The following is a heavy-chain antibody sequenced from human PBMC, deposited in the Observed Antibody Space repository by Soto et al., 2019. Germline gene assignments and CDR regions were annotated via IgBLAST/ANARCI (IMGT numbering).Heavy chain of an antibody. J-gene: IGHJ4*02. CDR1: GFTFTSCA. V-gene: IGHV3-23*01. Sequence: GSLRLSCAASGFTFTSCAMSWVRQAPGKGLEWVSAISGTAGNTHHADSVKGRFTISRDISKNTLYLQMNSLRAEDTAVYYCAKGDWDYIAGHFDYWGQGTLVTVSS. D-gene: IGHD1-7*01. CDR2: ISGTAGNT. CDR3: AKGDWDYIAGHFDY.